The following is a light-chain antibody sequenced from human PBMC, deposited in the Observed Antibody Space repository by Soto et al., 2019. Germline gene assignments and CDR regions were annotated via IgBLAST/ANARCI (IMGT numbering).Light chain of an antibody. J-gene: IGLJ1*01. CDR3: SSYAANNRV. CDR2: EVT. CDR1: SIDVGNYNS. Sequence: QSVLTQPPSASGSPGQSVTISCTGTSIDVGNYNSVSWYQQHPGKAPKVIIYEVTKRPSGVPDRFSGSKSGNTASLTVSGLQAEDEADYYCSSYAANNRVFGTGTKGTVL. V-gene: IGLV2-8*01.